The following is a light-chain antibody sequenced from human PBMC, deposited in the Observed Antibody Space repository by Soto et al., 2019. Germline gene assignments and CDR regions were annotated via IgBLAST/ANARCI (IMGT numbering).Light chain of an antibody. CDR1: SSDVGGYNF. Sequence: QSALTQPRSVSGSPGQSVTISCTGTSSDVGGYNFVSWYQQHPGQAPKLMIYDVSERPSGVPDRFSASKSGNTASLTISGLQAEDGADYYCCSYAGSYTLFGGGTQLTVL. V-gene: IGLV2-11*01. CDR3: CSYAGSYTL. J-gene: IGLJ7*01. CDR2: DVS.